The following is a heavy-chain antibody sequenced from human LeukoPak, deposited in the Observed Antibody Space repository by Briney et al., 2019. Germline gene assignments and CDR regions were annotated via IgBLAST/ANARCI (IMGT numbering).Heavy chain of an antibody. CDR2: ISGSGGST. CDR3: AKDRRIVVVVALFDY. J-gene: IGHJ4*02. D-gene: IGHD2-15*01. V-gene: IGHV3-23*01. Sequence: PGGSLRLSCAASGFTFSSYAMSWVRQAPGKGLEWVSAISGSGGSTYYADSVKGRFTISRDNSKNTLYLQMNSLRAEDTAVYCCAKDRRIVVVVALFDYWGQGTLVTVSS. CDR1: GFTFSSYA.